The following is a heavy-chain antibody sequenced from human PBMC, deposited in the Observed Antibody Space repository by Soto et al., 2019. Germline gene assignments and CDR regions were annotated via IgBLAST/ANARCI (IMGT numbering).Heavy chain of an antibody. Sequence: TVAEGSIGSVGGCCSWNRKHPGKGLEWIGYIYYSGSTYYNPSLKSRVTISVDTSKNQFSLKLSSVTAADTAVYYCARAQDYDYVWGSYRYPYDAFDIWGQGTMVTVSS. CDR2: IYYSGST. V-gene: IGHV4-31*02. D-gene: IGHD3-16*02. CDR3: ARAQDYDYVWGSYRYPYDAFDI. CDR1: EGSIGSVGGC. J-gene: IGHJ3*02.